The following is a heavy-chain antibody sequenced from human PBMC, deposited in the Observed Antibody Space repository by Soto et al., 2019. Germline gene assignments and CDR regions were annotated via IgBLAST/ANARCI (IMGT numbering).Heavy chain of an antibody. Sequence: PSETLSLTCTVSGGSISSYYWSWIRQPPGKGLEWIGYIYYSVSTNYNPSLKSRVTISVDTSKNQFSLKLSSVTAADTAVYYCARGGSGYYDSSGYNGSGTHDAFDIWGQGTTVTFS. V-gene: IGHV4-59*01. CDR2: IYYSVST. CDR1: GGSISSYY. CDR3: ARGGSGYYDSSGYNGSGTHDAFDI. J-gene: IGHJ3*02. D-gene: IGHD3-22*01.